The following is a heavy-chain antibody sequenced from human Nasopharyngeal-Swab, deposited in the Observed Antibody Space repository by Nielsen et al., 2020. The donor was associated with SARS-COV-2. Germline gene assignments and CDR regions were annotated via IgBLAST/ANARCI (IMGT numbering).Heavy chain of an antibody. D-gene: IGHD2-2*01. CDR1: GGSFSGYY. V-gene: IGHV4-34*01. CDR3: ARYCSSTSCSLGMDV. Sequence: ESLKISCAVYGGSFSGYYWSWIRQPPGKGLEWIGEINHSGSTNYNPSLKSRVTISVDTSKNQFSLKLSSVTAADTAVYYCARYCSSTSCSLGMDVWGQGTTVTVSS. J-gene: IGHJ6*02. CDR2: INHSGST.